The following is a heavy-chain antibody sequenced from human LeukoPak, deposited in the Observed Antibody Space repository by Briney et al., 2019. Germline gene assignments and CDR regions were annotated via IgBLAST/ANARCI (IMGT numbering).Heavy chain of an antibody. V-gene: IGHV4-31*03. CDR1: GGSISSGGYY. CDR3: ARVYSSSWYWFDP. J-gene: IGHJ5*02. Sequence: SQTLSLTCTVSGGSISSGGYYWSWIRQHPGKGLEWIGYISYSGSTYYNPSLKSRVTISVDTSKNQFSLKLSSVTAADTAVYYCARVYSSSWYWFDPWGQGTLVTVSS. D-gene: IGHD6-13*01. CDR2: ISYSGST.